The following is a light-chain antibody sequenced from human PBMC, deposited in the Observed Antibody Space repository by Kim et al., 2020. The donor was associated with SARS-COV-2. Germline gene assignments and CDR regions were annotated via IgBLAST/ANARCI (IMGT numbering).Light chain of an antibody. J-gene: IGLJ1*01. CDR2: DVT. Sequence: QSALTQPRSVSGSPGQSVTISCTGTNSDVGEYNYVSWYQQHPGKAPRLIIYDVTKRPSGIPDHFSGSRSGNTASLTISGLQAEDEADYYCCSYAGSYTLPYVFGTGTKVTAL. CDR1: NSDVGEYNY. V-gene: IGLV2-11*01. CDR3: CSYAGSYTLPYV.